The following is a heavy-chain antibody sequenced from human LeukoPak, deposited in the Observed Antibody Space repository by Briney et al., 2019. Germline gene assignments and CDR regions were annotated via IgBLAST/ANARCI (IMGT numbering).Heavy chain of an antibody. CDR3: ARGLKSRYFDWLPSYYYYMDV. CDR1: GYTFTSYD. V-gene: IGHV1-8*01. Sequence: ASVKVSCKASGYTFTSYDINWVRQATGQGLEWMGWMNPNSGNTGYAQKFQGRVTMTRNTSISTAYMELSSLRSEDTAVYYCARGLKSRYFDWLPSYYYYMDVWGKGTTVTISS. CDR2: MNPNSGNT. D-gene: IGHD3-9*01. J-gene: IGHJ6*03.